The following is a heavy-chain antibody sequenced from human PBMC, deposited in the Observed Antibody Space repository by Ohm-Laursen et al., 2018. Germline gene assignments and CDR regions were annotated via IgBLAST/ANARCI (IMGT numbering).Heavy chain of an antibody. J-gene: IGHJ4*02. V-gene: IGHV4-31*02. CDR1: GGSISSTSYY. CDR2: IYYSGSA. Sequence: TLSLTCTVSGGSISSTSYYWGWIRQHPGKGLEWIGYIYYSGSAYYNPSLKSRVTISVDTSKNQFSLKLSSVTAADTAVYYCVKALRTGPFDSWGQGTLVTVSS. CDR3: VKALRTGPFDS. D-gene: IGHD7-27*01.